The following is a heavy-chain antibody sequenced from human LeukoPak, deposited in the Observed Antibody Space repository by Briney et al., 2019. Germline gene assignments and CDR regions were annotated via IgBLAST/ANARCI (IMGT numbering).Heavy chain of an antibody. Sequence: PGGSLRLSCAASGFTFSRYWMIWVRQAPGKGREGVANIKQDGREKYYVVSVKGRFTISRDNAKNSLYLQMNSLRAEDTAVYYGARVAYGSGSSDYYYYMDVWGKGTTVTVSS. V-gene: IGHV3-7*01. CDR1: GFTFSRYW. J-gene: IGHJ6*03. D-gene: IGHD3-10*01. CDR3: ARVAYGSGSSDYYYYMDV. CDR2: IKQDGREK.